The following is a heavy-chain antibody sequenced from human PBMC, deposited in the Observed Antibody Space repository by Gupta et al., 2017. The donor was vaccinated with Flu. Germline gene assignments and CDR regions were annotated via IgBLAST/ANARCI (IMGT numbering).Heavy chain of an antibody. Sequence: QGSEWMGRINPNSGGTNYAQKFQGRVTMTRDTSISTSYMELSRLRSDDTAVYDCAGAPYCSSTSCYEGWFDPWGQGTLVTVSS. V-gene: IGHV1-2*06. J-gene: IGHJ5*02. CDR3: AGAPYCSSTSCYEGWFDP. D-gene: IGHD2-2*01. CDR2: INPNSGGT.